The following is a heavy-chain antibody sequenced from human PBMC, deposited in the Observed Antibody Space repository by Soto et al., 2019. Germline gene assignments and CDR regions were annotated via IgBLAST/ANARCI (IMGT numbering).Heavy chain of an antibody. D-gene: IGHD6-13*01. CDR2: IIPIFGTA. CDR3: ARPYSDIAAAGYRYDGMDV. CDR1: GYTFTGYY. V-gene: IGHV1-69*13. J-gene: IGHJ6*02. Sequence: SVKVSCKASGYTFTGYYMHWVRQAPGQGLEWMGGIIPIFGTANYAQKFQGRVTITADESTSTAYMELSSLRSEDTAVYYCARPYSDIAAAGYRYDGMDVWGQGTTVTVSS.